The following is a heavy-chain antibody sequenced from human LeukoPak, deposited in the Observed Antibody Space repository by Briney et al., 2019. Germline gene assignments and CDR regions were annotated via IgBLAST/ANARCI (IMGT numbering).Heavy chain of an antibody. J-gene: IGHJ4*02. CDR1: GGTFSSYA. V-gene: IGHV1-2*02. D-gene: IGHD1-26*01. CDR3: ARGAEWELLSGC. CDR2: INPNSGGT. Sequence: ASVKVSCKASGGTFSSYAISWVRQAPGQGLERMGWINPNSGGTNYAQKFQGRVTMTRDTSINTAYMELSRLRSDDTAVYYCARGAEWELLSGCWGQGTLSPSPQ.